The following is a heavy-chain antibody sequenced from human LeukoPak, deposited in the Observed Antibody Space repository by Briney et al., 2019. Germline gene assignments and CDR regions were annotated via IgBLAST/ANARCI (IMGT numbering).Heavy chain of an antibody. V-gene: IGHV4-34*01. D-gene: IGHD5-12*01. J-gene: IGHJ4*02. CDR1: GGSFSGYY. CDR3: ARGLERRGYSGYDRNFDY. CDR2: INHSGST. Sequence: SETLSLTCAVYGGSFSGYYWSWLRQPPGKGLEWLGEINHSGSTNYNPSLKSRVTISVDTSKNQFSLKLSSVTAADTAVYYCARGLERRGYSGYDRNFDYWGQGTLVTVSS.